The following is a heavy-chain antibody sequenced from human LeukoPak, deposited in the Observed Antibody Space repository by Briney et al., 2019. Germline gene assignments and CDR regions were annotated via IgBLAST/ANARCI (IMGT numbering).Heavy chain of an antibody. CDR2: ISYDGSNK. J-gene: IGHJ4*02. CDR3: AKDLLTIFGLESYYFDY. V-gene: IGHV3-30-3*01. Sequence: AGGSLRLSCAASGFTFSSYAMHWVRQAPGKGLEWVAVISYDGSNKYYADSVKGRFTISRDNSKNTLYLQMNSLRAEDTAVYYCAKDLLTIFGLESYYFDYWGQGTLVTVSS. CDR1: GFTFSSYA. D-gene: IGHD3-3*01.